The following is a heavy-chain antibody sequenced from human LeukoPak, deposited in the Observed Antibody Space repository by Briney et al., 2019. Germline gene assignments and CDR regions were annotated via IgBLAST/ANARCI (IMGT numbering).Heavy chain of an antibody. Sequence: GASVKVSCKASGYTFTSYYMHWVRQAPGQGLEWMGMINPSGGSTSYAQKFQGRVTMTRDMSTSTVYMELSSLRSEDTAVYYCASCSYYYDSSGYDPAFDYWGQGTLVTVSS. V-gene: IGHV1-46*01. D-gene: IGHD3-22*01. CDR2: INPSGGST. CDR3: ASCSYYYDSSGYDPAFDY. J-gene: IGHJ4*02. CDR1: GYTFTSYY.